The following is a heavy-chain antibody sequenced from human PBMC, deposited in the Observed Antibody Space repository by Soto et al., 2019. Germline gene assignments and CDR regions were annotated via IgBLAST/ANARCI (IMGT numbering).Heavy chain of an antibody. CDR2: ISAYNGNT. J-gene: IGHJ4*02. CDR1: GYTFTSYG. CDR3: SREVDYYARSSNYLNTFDS. Sequence: ASVKVSCKASGYTFTSYGISWVRQAPGQGLEWMGWISAYNGNTNYAQKLQGRVTMTTDTSTSTAYMELRSLRSDDTAVYYCSREVDYYARSSNYLNTFDSRGQGTRVTVSS. V-gene: IGHV1-18*01. D-gene: IGHD3-22*01.